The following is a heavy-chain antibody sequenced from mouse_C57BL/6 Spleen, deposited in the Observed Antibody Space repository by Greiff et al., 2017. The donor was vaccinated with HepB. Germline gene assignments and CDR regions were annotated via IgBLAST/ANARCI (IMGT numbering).Heavy chain of an antibody. CDR3: ARSGITTVVDSWFAY. Sequence: QVQLQQPGAELVRPGSSVKLSCKASGYTFTSYWMHWVKQRPIQGLEWIGNIDPSDSETHYNQKFKDKATLTVYKSSSTAYMQLSSLTSEDSAVYYCARSGITTVVDSWFAYGGQGTLVTVSA. V-gene: IGHV1-52*01. CDR2: IDPSDSET. D-gene: IGHD1-1*01. CDR1: GYTFTSYW. J-gene: IGHJ3*01.